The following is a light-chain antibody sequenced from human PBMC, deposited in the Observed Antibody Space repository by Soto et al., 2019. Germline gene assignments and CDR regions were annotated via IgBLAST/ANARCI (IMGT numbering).Light chain of an antibody. CDR2: GAS. CDR3: QQYNDWPPKRT. V-gene: IGKV3-15*01. Sequence: EVVMTQSPVTLSVSPGERATLSCRASQSITTNLAWYQQNPGQAPRLLIYGASTRATGVPARFSGSGSGTQFTLTISSLQSEDFALYYGQQYNDWPPKRTFGQGTRVDFK. CDR1: QSITTN. J-gene: IGKJ1*01.